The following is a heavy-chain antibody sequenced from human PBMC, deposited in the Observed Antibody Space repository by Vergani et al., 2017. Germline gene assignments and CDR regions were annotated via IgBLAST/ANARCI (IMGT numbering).Heavy chain of an antibody. CDR1: GGSFNTYY. CDR3: ARAMYHDEASTSYRLEGTDI. D-gene: IGHD3-16*02. J-gene: IGHJ6*02. CDR2: IYSTGST. Sequence: QVQLEESGPGLVKPSETLSLTCTVSGGSFNTYYWSWIRQSPGTGLEWIGYIYSTGSTTYNPSLNSQVTMSVDTSKNQLSLKLRSVTAADTAVYFCARAMYHDEASTSYRLEGTDIWGQGTTVTISS. V-gene: IGHV4-59*13.